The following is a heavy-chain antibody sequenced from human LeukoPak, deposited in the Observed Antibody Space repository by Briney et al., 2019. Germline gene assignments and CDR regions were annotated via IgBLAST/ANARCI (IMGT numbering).Heavy chain of an antibody. CDR3: ARDIIVGATAGRDAFDI. CDR2: ISSSSSYI. J-gene: IGHJ3*02. V-gene: IGHV3-21*01. CDR1: GFTFSSYS. D-gene: IGHD1-26*01. Sequence: GGSLRLSCAASGFTFSSYSMNWVRQAPGKGLEWVSSISSSSSYIYYADSVKGRFPISRDNAKNSLYLQMNSLRAEDTAVYYCARDIIVGATAGRDAFDIWGQGTMVTVSS.